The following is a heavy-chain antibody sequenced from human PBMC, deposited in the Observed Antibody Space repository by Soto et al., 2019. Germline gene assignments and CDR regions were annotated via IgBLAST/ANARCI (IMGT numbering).Heavy chain of an antibody. CDR1: GFTFSSYA. J-gene: IGHJ4*02. CDR2: ISGGGGST. D-gene: IGHD4-17*01. Sequence: EVQLLESGGGLVQPGGSLRLSCAVSGFTFSSYAMSWVRQAPGKGLEWVSIISGGGGSTYYADSVRGRFIISRDNFRTTLSLQMSRLRAEDTAVYYCAQGRDYDDSYFDYWGQGTLVTVSS. CDR3: AQGRDYDDSYFDY. V-gene: IGHV3-23*01.